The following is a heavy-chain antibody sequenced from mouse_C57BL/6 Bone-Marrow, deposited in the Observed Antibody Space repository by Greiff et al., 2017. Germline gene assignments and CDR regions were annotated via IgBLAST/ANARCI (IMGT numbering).Heavy chain of an antibody. CDR1: GYTFTSYW. Sequence: QVQLQQPGAELVKPGASVKLSCKASGYTFTSYWMQWVKQRPGQGLEWIGEIDPSDSYTNYNQKFKGKATLTVDTASSTAYIQLSSLTSEDTAVYYCARSYGYDEGGFDYGGQGTTLTVSS. D-gene: IGHD2-2*01. CDR2: IDPSDSYT. V-gene: IGHV1-50*01. CDR3: ARSYGYDEGGFDY. J-gene: IGHJ2*01.